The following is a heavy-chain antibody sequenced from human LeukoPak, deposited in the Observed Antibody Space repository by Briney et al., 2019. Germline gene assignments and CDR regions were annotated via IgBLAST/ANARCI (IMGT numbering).Heavy chain of an antibody. CDR3: AKASYYYDSVDAFDI. D-gene: IGHD3-22*01. V-gene: IGHV3-23*01. CDR2: ISGSGGST. J-gene: IGHJ3*02. CDR1: GFTFSSYS. Sequence: GGSLRLSCAASGFTFSSYSMNWVRQAPGKGLEWVSAISGSGGSTYYADSVKGRFTISRDNSKNTLYLQMNSLRAEDTAVYYCAKASYYYDSVDAFDIWGQGTMVTVSS.